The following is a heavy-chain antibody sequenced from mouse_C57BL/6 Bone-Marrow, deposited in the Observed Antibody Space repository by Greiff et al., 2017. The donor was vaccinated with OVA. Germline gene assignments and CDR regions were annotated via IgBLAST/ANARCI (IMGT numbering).Heavy chain of an antibody. J-gene: IGHJ2*01. CDR1: GYTFTSYG. V-gene: IGHV1-81*01. CDR2: IYPRSGNT. D-gene: IGHD1-1*01. Sequence: QVQLQQSGAELARPGASVKLSCKASGYTFTSYGISWVKQRTGQGLEWIGEIYPRSGNTYYNEKFKGKATLTADKSSSTAYMELRSLTSEDSTVYFCAKEGITAVVATDSFDYWGQGTTLTVSS. CDR3: AKEGITAVVATDSFDY.